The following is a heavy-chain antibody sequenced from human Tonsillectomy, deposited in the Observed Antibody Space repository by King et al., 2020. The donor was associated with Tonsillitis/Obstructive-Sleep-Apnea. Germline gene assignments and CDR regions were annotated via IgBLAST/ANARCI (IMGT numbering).Heavy chain of an antibody. D-gene: IGHD3-10*01. V-gene: IGHV3-23*04. Sequence: DVQLVESGGGLVQPGGSLRLSCAASGFTFSSYGMTWVRQAPGKGLEWVSGFSGSGGRTYYADSVKGRFTISRDNAKNTLYLQMNSLRAEDTAVYYCAKEFLSRLRGVSGDAFDIWGQGTLVTVSS. CDR1: GFTFSSYG. CDR2: FSGSGGRT. J-gene: IGHJ3*02. CDR3: AKEFLSRLRGVSGDAFDI.